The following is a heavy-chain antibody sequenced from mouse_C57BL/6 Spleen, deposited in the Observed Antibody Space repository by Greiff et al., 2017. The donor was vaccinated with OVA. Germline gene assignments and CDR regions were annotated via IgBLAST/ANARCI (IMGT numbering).Heavy chain of an antibody. CDR3: AKSPDGYYDFDY. V-gene: IGHV1-26*01. CDR2: INPNNGGT. Sequence: EVQLQQSGPELVKPGASVKISCKASGYTFTDYYMNWVKQSHGKSLEWIGDINPNNGGTSYNQKFKGKATLTVDKSSSTAYMELRSLTSEDSAVYYCAKSPDGYYDFDYWGQGTTLTVSS. CDR1: GYTFTDYY. D-gene: IGHD2-3*01. J-gene: IGHJ2*01.